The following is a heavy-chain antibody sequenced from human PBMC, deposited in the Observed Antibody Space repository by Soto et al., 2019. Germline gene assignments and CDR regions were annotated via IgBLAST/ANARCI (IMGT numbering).Heavy chain of an antibody. V-gene: IGHV1-8*01. CDR2: MNPNSGNT. Sequence: QVQLVQSGAEVKKPGASVKVSCKASGYTFTSYDINWVRQATGQGLEWMGWMNPNSGNTGYAQKFQGRVTMTRVTMXRNTSISTAYMELSSLRSEDTAVYYCARDKAGYFDLWGRGTLVTVSS. J-gene: IGHJ2*01. CDR3: ARDKAGYFDL. CDR1: GYTFTSYD.